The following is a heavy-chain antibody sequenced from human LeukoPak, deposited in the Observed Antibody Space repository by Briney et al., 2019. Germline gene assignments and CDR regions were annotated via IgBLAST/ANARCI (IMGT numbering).Heavy chain of an antibody. CDR2: IIPIFGTA. CDR1: GGTFSSYA. D-gene: IGHD3-3*01. CDR3: ARGDITIFGVVIIPDYYYGMDV. J-gene: IGHJ6*02. Sequence: SVKVSCKASGGTFSSYAISWVRQAPGQGLEWMGGIIPIFGTANYAQKFQGRVTVTADESTSTAYMEPSSLRSEDTAVYYCARGDITIFGVVIIPDYYYGMDVWGQGTTVTVSS. V-gene: IGHV1-69*01.